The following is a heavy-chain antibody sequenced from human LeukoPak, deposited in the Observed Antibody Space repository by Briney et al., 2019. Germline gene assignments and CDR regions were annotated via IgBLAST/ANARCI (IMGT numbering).Heavy chain of an antibody. CDR2: IYYSGST. CDR3: ANAQRGIDCYFDY. D-gene: IGHD2-21*02. Sequence: SETLSLTCTVSGGSISSGGYYWSWIRQHPGKGLEWIGYIYYSGSTYYNPSLKSRVTISVDTSKNQFSLKLSSVTAADTAVYYCANAQRGIDCYFDYWGQGTLVTVSS. CDR1: GGSISSGGYY. V-gene: IGHV4-31*03. J-gene: IGHJ4*02.